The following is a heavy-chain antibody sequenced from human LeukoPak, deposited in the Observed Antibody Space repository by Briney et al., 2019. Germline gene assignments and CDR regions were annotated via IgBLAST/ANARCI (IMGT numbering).Heavy chain of an antibody. J-gene: IGHJ6*03. Sequence: ASVKVSCKASGYTFSMYNMHWVRQAPGQGLEWMGIINPSGGTSYAQKLQGRVTMTRDTSISTAYMELSRLRSDDTAVYYCARGVPAAPYYYYYYYMDVWGKGTTVTVSS. D-gene: IGHD2-2*01. CDR3: ARGVPAAPYYYYYYYMDV. V-gene: IGHV1-46*01. CDR2: INPSGGT. CDR1: GYTFSMYN.